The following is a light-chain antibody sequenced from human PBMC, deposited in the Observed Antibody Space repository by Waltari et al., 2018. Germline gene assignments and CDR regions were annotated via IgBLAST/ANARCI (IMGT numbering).Light chain of an antibody. CDR1: QSLLYSDGNTY. CDR2: KVS. Sequence: DVVMTQSPLSLPVTLGQPASISCRSSQSLLYSDGNTYLSWFHQRPGQSPRRRIYKVSNRDSGVPDRVSGSGSGTDFTLKISRVEGEDVGVYYCMQGSHRPRTFGQGTKVEIK. V-gene: IGKV2-30*01. CDR3: MQGSHRPRT. J-gene: IGKJ1*01.